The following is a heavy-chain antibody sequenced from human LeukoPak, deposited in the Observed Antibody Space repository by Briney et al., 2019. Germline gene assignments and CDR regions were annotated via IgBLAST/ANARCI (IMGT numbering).Heavy chain of an antibody. Sequence: QAGGSLRLSCAASGFTVSSNYMSWVRQAPGKGLEWVSVIYSGGSTYYADSVKGRFTISRDNSKNTLYLQTNSLRAEDTAVYYCARGVNYYDSSGYYYPAPFDYWGQGTLVTVSS. CDR1: GFTVSSNY. V-gene: IGHV3-53*01. CDR3: ARGVNYYDSSGYYYPAPFDY. CDR2: IYSGGST. D-gene: IGHD3-22*01. J-gene: IGHJ4*02.